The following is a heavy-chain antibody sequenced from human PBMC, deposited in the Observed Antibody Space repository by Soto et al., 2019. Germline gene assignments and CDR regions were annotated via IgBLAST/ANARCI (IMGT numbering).Heavy chain of an antibody. V-gene: IGHV3-23*01. Sequence: EVQLLGSGGGLVQPGGSLRLSCAASGFTFSSYAMSWVRRAPGKQLEWVSAVSGSGAITYYADSVKGRFTVSRDNSKNTLYLQMNSLRGEDTAVYYCAKNSNPWPYYFDYWGQGTLVTVSS. J-gene: IGHJ4*02. CDR1: GFTFSSYA. CDR2: VSGSGAIT. D-gene: IGHD4-4*01. CDR3: AKNSNPWPYYFDY.